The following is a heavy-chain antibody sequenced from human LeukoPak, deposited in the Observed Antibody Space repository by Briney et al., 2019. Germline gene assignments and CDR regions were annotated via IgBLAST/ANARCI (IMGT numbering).Heavy chain of an antibody. V-gene: IGHV6-1*01. D-gene: IGHD2/OR15-2a*01. J-gene: IGHJ6*03. CDR2: TYYRSKWYN. CDR1: GDSVSSNSAA. Sequence: SQTLSLTCAISGDSVSSNSAAWNWIRQSPSRGLEWLGRTYYRSKWYNDYAVSVKSRITINPDTSKNQFSLQLNSVTPEDTAVYYCARDNILRSTYYYYYYMDVWGKGTTVTISS. CDR3: ARDNILRSTYYYYYYMDV.